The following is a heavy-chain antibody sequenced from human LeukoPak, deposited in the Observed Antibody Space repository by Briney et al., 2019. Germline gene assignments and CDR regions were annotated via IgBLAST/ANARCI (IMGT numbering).Heavy chain of an antibody. CDR1: GFTFSDYY. V-gene: IGHV3-11*04. Sequence: KSGGSLRLSCAASGFTFSDYYMSWIRQTPGRGLEWVSYISGTSTTIYYTDSVKGRFTLSRDNAKNSLYLQMNSLRAEDTAVYYCARGNRAGYSGYGVYYYYGMDVWGQGTTVTVSS. CDR3: ARGNRAGYSGYGVYYYYGMDV. D-gene: IGHD5-12*01. CDR2: ISGTSTTI. J-gene: IGHJ6*02.